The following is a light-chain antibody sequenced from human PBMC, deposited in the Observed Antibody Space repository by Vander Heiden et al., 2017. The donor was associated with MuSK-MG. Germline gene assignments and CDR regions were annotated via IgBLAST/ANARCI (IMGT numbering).Light chain of an antibody. CDR1: TSTIGSNT. V-gene: IGLV1-44*01. CDR2: SSN. J-gene: IGLJ2*01. Sequence: QSVLTQPPSTSGTPGQRVTISCSGSTSTIGSNTVNWYQQYPGTAPKLLIYSSNQRPSGVPDRFSGSKSGTSASLAISGLQSEDEADYYCAAWDDSLNGVVFGGGTKLTVL. CDR3: AAWDDSLNGVV.